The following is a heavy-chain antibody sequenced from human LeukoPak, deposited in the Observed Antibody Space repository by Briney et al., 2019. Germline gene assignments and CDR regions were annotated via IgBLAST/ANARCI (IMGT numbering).Heavy chain of an antibody. CDR2: ISAYNGNT. Sequence: ASVKVSCKASGYTLTSYGISWVRQAPGQGLEWMGWISAYNGNTNYAQKLQGRVTMTTDTSTSTAYMELRSLRSDDTAVYYCARDRGYYYDSSGYYKSLPSDYWGQGTLVTVSS. CDR3: ARDRGYYYDSSGYYKSLPSDY. V-gene: IGHV1-18*01. D-gene: IGHD3-22*01. CDR1: GYTLTSYG. J-gene: IGHJ4*02.